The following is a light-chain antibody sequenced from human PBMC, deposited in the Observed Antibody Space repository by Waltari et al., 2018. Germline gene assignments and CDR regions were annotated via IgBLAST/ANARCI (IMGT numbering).Light chain of an antibody. J-gene: IGKJ3*01. CDR2: AAS. CDR3: QQSYSIPFT. V-gene: IGKV1-39*01. CDR1: QSINSY. Sequence: DIQMTQSPSSLSASVGARVTITCRASQSINSYLNWYQQKPGKAPKLLIYAASSLQSGVPSRFSGSGSGTDFTLTISSLQPEDFATYYCQQSYSIPFTFGPGTKVDIK.